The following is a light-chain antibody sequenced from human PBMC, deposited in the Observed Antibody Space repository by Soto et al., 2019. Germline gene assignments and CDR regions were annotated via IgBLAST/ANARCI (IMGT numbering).Light chain of an antibody. Sequence: DIVMTQSPLSLPVTPGEPASISCRSSQSLLHSNGYNYLDWYLQRPGQSPQLLISLGSNRASGVPDRFSGSGSGTDFTLIISRVEAEDVGVYYCMQALQTPRTFGLGTTVEIK. J-gene: IGKJ1*01. CDR1: QSLLHSNGYNY. CDR3: MQALQTPRT. V-gene: IGKV2-28*01. CDR2: LGS.